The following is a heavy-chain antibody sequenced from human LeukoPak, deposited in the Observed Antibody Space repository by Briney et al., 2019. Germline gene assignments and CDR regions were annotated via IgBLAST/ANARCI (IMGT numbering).Heavy chain of an antibody. CDR3: AKYLSAKGPPYALEV. V-gene: IGHV3-7*05. CDR2: INPGGSEK. J-gene: IGHJ6*02. Sequence: PGGSLRLSCEVSEFTFSSFWMTWVRQAPGKGLEWVATINPGGSEKYYVDSVKGRFTICRANSKNTLYMQINSLRAEDTAVYYCAKYLSAKGPPYALEVWGQGTTVTVSS. D-gene: IGHD2/OR15-2a*01. CDR1: EFTFSSFW.